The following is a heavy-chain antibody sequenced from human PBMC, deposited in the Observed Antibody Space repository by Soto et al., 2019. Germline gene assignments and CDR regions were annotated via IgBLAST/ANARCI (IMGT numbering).Heavy chain of an antibody. Sequence: GGSLRLSCAASGFTFSSYSMNWVRQAPGKGLEWVSSISSSSSYIYYADSVKGRFTISRDNAKNSLYLQMNSLRAEDTAVYYCARDPAVVARGGDRYWGQGTLVTVSS. CDR3: ARDPAVVARGGDRY. CDR1: GFTFSSYS. D-gene: IGHD2-21*01. J-gene: IGHJ4*02. V-gene: IGHV3-21*01. CDR2: ISSSSSYI.